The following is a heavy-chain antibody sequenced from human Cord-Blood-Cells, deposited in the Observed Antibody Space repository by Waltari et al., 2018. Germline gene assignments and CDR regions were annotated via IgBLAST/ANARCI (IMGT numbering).Heavy chain of an antibody. J-gene: IGHJ4*02. CDR1: GYTLTELS. V-gene: IGHV1-24*01. D-gene: IGHD6-19*01. CDR3: ATDHHGGGYSSF. CDR2: FEPEDGET. Sequence: QVQLVQSGAEVKKPGASVKVSCKVSGYTLTELSMHWVRQAPGKGLEWMGGFEPEDGETIYEQKCEGSVTMTEDKSTGTAYIELSSLRSEDTAVYYCATDHHGGGYSSFWGQGTLVTVSS.